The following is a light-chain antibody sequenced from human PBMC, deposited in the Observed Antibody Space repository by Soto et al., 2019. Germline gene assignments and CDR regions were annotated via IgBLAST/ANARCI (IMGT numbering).Light chain of an antibody. V-gene: IGKV3-20*01. J-gene: IGKJ4*01. CDR2: AAS. Sequence: EIVLTQSPGTLSLSPGERATLSCRASQSISSLYLAWYQQKSGQPPRLLIYAASSRTPGIPDRFSGSGSGTDFTLTISRLEPEDFAVYLCKHYGSSPLSFGGGSKVDIK. CDR1: QSISSLY. CDR3: KHYGSSPLS.